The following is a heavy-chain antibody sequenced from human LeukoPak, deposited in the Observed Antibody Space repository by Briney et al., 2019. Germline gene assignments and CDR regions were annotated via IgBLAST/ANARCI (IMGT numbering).Heavy chain of an antibody. J-gene: IGHJ6*03. CDR1: GFTFSSCS. Sequence: GGSLRLFCAASGFTFSSCSMSWVRPAPGKGLEWVSAISGSGGSTYYADSVKGRFTISRDNSKNTLFLQMNSLRAEDTAVYYCAKEGYYDILSGSQAEGFMDVWGEGTAVTVSS. D-gene: IGHD3-9*01. V-gene: IGHV3-23*01. CDR3: AKEGYYDILSGSQAEGFMDV. CDR2: ISGSGGST.